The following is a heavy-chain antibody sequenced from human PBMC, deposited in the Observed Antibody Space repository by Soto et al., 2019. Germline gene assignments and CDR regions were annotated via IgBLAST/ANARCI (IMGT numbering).Heavy chain of an antibody. J-gene: IGHJ4*02. CDR3: ALGVAGVASDY. D-gene: IGHD3-10*01. CDR1: GGSISSGGYY. V-gene: IGHV4-31*03. Sequence: QVQLQESGPGLVKPSQTLSLTCTVSGGSISSGGYYWSWIRQHPGKGLEWIGYIYYSGSTYYNPSIESRVTLSVDTSKNQFSLKLSSVTAADTAVYYCALGVAGVASDYWGQGTLVTVSS. CDR2: IYYSGST.